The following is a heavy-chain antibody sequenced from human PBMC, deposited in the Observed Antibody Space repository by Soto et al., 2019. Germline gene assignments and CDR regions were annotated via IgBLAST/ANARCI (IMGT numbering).Heavy chain of an antibody. J-gene: IGHJ4*02. CDR3: VRETWTRSGPQNFFDY. CDR1: GYTFTSYG. Sequence: QVQLVQSEGEVRQPGSSVKVSCRASGYTFTSYGIIWVRQAPGQGLEWMGYISPNSGVTTYAQNLQGRLTMTTDTSTSTAYMELRSLSSDDTAVYYCVRETWTRSGPQNFFDYWGLGALVTVSS. D-gene: IGHD6-25*01. CDR2: ISPNSGVT. V-gene: IGHV1-18*01.